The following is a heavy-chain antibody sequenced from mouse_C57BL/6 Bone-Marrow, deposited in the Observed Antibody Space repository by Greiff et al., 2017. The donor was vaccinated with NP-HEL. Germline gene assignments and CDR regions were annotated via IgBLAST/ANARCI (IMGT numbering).Heavy chain of an antibody. CDR1: GFNIKDDY. CDR3: TTLRMITYYFDY. D-gene: IGHD2-4*01. Sequence: VQLQQSGAELVRPGASVKLSCTASGFNIKDDYMHWVKQRPEQGLEWIGWIDPENGDTEYASKFQGKATITADTSSNTAYLQLSSLTSEDTAVYYYTTLRMITYYFDYWGQGTTLTVSS. J-gene: IGHJ2*01. CDR2: IDPENGDT. V-gene: IGHV14-4*01.